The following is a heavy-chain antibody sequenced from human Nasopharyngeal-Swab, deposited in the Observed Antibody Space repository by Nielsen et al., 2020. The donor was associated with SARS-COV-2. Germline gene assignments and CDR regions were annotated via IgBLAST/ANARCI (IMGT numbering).Heavy chain of an antibody. J-gene: IGHJ4*02. Sequence: WIRQPPGKGLEWVAAISGSGDISGSGGSTYYADSVKGRFTISRDNPKNTLSLQMNSLRAEDTAVYYCAKDLRGPYFFWGQGTLVTVSS. V-gene: IGHV3-23*01. CDR2: ISGSGDISGSGGST. D-gene: IGHD2/OR15-2a*01. CDR3: AKDLRGPYFF.